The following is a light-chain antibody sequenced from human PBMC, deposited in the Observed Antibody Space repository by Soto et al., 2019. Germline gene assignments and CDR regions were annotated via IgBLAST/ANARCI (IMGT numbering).Light chain of an antibody. CDR1: SSDIGSYNY. J-gene: IGLJ3*02. Sequence: QSVLTQPASLSGSPGQSITISCTGTSSDIGSYNYVSWYQQHPGKAPKLMIFDVSYRPSGISDRFSGSKSSNTASLTISGLQPEDEADYYCSSYGASSTLFGGGTKVTVL. CDR3: SSYGASSTL. V-gene: IGLV2-14*03. CDR2: DVS.